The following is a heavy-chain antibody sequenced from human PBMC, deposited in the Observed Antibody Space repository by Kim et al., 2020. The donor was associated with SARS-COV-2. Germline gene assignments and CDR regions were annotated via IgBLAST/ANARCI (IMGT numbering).Heavy chain of an antibody. D-gene: IGHD5-18*01. CDR1: GFTFNTYA. J-gene: IGHJ4*03. Sequence: GGSLRLSCAASGFTFNTYAMSWVRQAPGKGLEWVSIAGGGGSRYYADSVKGRFTISRDSSKNTLYLQMDSLRLADTAVYYCAKNRGYGNPKYDFDGWGQGTMVTVAS. CDR2: AGGGGSR. CDR3: AKNRGYGNPKYDFDG. V-gene: IGHV3-23*01.